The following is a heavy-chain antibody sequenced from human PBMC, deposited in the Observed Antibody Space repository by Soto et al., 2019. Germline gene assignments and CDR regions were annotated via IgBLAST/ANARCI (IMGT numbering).Heavy chain of an antibody. CDR1: GFTFSSYG. J-gene: IGHJ3*02. Sequence: QVQLVESGGGVVQPGRSLRLSCAASGFTFSSYGMHWVRQAPGKGLEWVAVIWYDGSNKYYADSVKGRFTISRDNSKNTLYLQMNSLRAEDTAVYYCARDREWELLSAFDIWGQGTMVTVSS. CDR2: IWYDGSNK. CDR3: ARDREWELLSAFDI. V-gene: IGHV3-33*01. D-gene: IGHD1-26*01.